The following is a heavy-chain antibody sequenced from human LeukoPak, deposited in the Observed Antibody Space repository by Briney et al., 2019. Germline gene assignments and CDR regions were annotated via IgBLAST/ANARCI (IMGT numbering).Heavy chain of an antibody. D-gene: IGHD3-10*01. CDR3: ARQGFGELFLDY. V-gene: IGHV4-4*09. CDR2: IYTSGST. J-gene: IGHJ4*02. Sequence: SETLSLTCTVSGGSISSYYWSWIRQPPGKGLEWIGYIYTSGSTNYNPSLKSRVTISVDTSKNQFSLKLSSVTAADTAVYYCARQGFGELFLDYWGQGTLVTVSS. CDR1: GGSISSYY.